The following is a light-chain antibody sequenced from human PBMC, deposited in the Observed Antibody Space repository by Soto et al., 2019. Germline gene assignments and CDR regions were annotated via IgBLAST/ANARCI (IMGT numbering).Light chain of an antibody. Sequence: EIVLTQSPGTLSLSPGERATLSCRASLSVTSSYLAWYQHKPGQAPRLLIHGASSRATGIPDRFGGSGSGTDFTLTIRRLEPEDFALYYCQQYGSSLHTFGQGTKLEIK. CDR2: GAS. CDR1: LSVTSSY. V-gene: IGKV3-20*01. J-gene: IGKJ2*01. CDR3: QQYGSSLHT.